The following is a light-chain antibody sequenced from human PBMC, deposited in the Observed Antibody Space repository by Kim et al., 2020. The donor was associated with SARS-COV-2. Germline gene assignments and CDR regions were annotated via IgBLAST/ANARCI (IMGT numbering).Light chain of an antibody. V-gene: IGLV10-54*01. Sequence: QAGLTQPPSASKDLRQTATLTCTGNSNNVGDQGATWLQQHQGHPPKLLFYRNNNRPSGISERLSASRSGNTASLTIAGLQPEDEADYYCSAWDSSLSAWVFGGGTQLTVL. CDR1: SNNVGDQG. CDR2: RNN. J-gene: IGLJ3*02. CDR3: SAWDSSLSAWV.